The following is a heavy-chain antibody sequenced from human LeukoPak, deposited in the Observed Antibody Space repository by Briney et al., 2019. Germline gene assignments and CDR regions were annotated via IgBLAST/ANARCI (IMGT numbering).Heavy chain of an antibody. CDR2: ISSSGSTI. CDR1: GFTFSSYE. CDR3: ARGSLWFGELLPDY. V-gene: IGHV3-48*03. D-gene: IGHD3-10*01. J-gene: IGHJ4*02. Sequence: GGSLRLSCAASGFTFSSYEMNWVRQAPGKGLEWVPYISSSGSTIYYADSVKGRFTISRDNAKNSLYLQMNSLRAEDTAVYYCARGSLWFGELLPDYWGQGTLVTVSS.